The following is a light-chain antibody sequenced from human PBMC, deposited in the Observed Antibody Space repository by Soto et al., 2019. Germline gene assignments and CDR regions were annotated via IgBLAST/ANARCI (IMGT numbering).Light chain of an antibody. CDR1: QSVGSY. V-gene: IGKV3-11*01. CDR3: QQRSNWPWT. J-gene: IGKJ1*01. Sequence: EIVLTQSAATLSLSPGERATLSCRASQSVGSYLGWYQQKPGQAPRLLIYDVTNRATGVPARFSGSGSGTDCQLTISSLEPEDYAGYYCQQRSNWPWTFGQGTKVEIK. CDR2: DVT.